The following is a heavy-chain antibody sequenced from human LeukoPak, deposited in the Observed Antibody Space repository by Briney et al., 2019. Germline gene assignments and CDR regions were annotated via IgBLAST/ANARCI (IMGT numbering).Heavy chain of an antibody. Sequence: ASVKVSCKVSGYTLTELSMHWVRQAPGKGLEWMGGFDPEDGETIYAQKFQGGVTMTEDTSTDTAYMELSSLRSEDTAVYYCATAPISSIWSGYYTMNFDYWGQGTLVTVSS. CDR1: GYTLTELS. CDR2: FDPEDGET. J-gene: IGHJ4*02. CDR3: ATAPISSIWSGYYTMNFDY. D-gene: IGHD3-3*01. V-gene: IGHV1-24*01.